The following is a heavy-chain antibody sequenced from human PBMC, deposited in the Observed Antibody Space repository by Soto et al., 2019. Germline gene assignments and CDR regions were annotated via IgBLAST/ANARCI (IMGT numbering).Heavy chain of an antibody. D-gene: IGHD6-6*01. Sequence: GGSLRLSCAASGFTFSSYAMRWVRQAPGKGLEWVSGISGSGGRTYYADSVKGRFTISRGNSNNTLYLQMNSLRAEDTAVYYCAKGSSSSPGDPHYIDVWGKGTTVTVSS. CDR3: AKGSSSSPGDPHYIDV. J-gene: IGHJ6*03. CDR2: ISGSGGRT. V-gene: IGHV3-23*01. CDR1: GFTFSSYA.